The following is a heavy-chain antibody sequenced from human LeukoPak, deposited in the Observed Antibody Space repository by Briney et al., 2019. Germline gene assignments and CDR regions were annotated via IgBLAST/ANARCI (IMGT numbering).Heavy chain of an antibody. V-gene: IGHV3-43*02. CDR3: ATDLGRFDP. Sequence: GVSLRLSCAASGFSFDDYPMHWVRQAPGKGLEWVSLINEDGGKTFYADSVRGRFTISRDNAKNSLYLQMNSLRDEDTAVYYCATDLGRFDPWGQGTLVTVSS. CDR2: INEDGGKT. CDR1: GFSFDDYP. J-gene: IGHJ5*02.